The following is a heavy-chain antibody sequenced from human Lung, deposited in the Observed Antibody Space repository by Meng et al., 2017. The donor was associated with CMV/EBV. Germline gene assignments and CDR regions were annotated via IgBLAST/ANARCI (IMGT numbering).Heavy chain of an antibody. V-gene: IGHV1-69*04. Sequence: FSTKLLTWVRQAPGQGLEWMGRIIPMLGHVNHAQRFQGRVTITADTSTSTAYMEISGLTSEDTAVYYCARDFCTDCIYRPDYGLDVWGQGTLVTVSS. CDR1: FSTKL. CDR2: IIPMLGHV. CDR3: ARDFCTDCIYRPDYGLDV. D-gene: IGHD2-21*02. J-gene: IGHJ6*02.